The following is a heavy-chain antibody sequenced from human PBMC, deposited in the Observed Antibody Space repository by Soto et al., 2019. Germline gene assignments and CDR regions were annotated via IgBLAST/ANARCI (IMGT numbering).Heavy chain of an antibody. J-gene: IGHJ6*02. D-gene: IGHD5-18*01. CDR2: INAGNGNT. CDR3: ARESDTAMVFHYYYGMDV. V-gene: IGHV1-3*01. CDR1: GYTFTSYA. Sequence: ASVKVSCKASGYTFTSYAMHWVRQAPGQRLEWMGWINAGNGNTKYSQKFQGRVTITRDTSASTAYLELSSLRSEDTAVYYCARESDTAMVFHYYYGMDVWGQGTTVTVSS.